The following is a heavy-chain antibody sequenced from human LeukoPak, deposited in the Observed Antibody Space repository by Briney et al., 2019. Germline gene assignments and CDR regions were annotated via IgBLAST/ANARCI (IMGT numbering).Heavy chain of an antibody. J-gene: IGHJ4*02. CDR2: IKQDGSEK. D-gene: IGHD6-19*01. CDR3: ARGQGWLVDY. CDR1: GFTFSNSY. V-gene: IGHV3-7*05. Sequence: GGSLRLSCAGSGFTFSNSYMTWVRQAPGKGLEWVVNIKQDGSEKFYVDSVRGRFTISRDNAKNTLYLQMNSLTAEDTAIYYCARGQGWLVDYWGQGTLVTVSS.